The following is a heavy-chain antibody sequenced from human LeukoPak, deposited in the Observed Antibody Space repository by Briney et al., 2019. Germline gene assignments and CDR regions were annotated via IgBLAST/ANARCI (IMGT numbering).Heavy chain of an antibody. J-gene: IGHJ5*02. Sequence: ASVKVSCNASGYTFTGYYMHWVRQAPGQGLEWMGWINPNSGGTNYAQKFQGRVTMTRDTSISTAYMELSRLRSDDTAVYYCASSRGSGNWFDPWGQGTLVTVSS. V-gene: IGHV1-2*02. CDR1: GYTFTGYY. CDR3: ASSRGSGNWFDP. D-gene: IGHD3-10*01. CDR2: INPNSGGT.